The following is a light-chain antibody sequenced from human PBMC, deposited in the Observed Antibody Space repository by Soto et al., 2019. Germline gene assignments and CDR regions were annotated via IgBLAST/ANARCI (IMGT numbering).Light chain of an antibody. Sequence: DIQMTQSPSSLSASVGDRVNITCRASQGISNYLAWYQQRPGKVPKLLIYAASTLQSGVPSRFSGSGSGTHFTLTISSLQPEDVATYYCQKYNSPPLTFGGGTKVEIK. CDR2: AAS. CDR1: QGISNY. V-gene: IGKV1-27*01. CDR3: QKYNSPPLT. J-gene: IGKJ4*01.